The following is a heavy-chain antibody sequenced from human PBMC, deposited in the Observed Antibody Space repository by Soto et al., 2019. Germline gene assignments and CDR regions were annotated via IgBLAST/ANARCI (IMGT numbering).Heavy chain of an antibody. CDR2: IKHSVSI. J-gene: IGHJ3*02. Sequence: SETLSFTCAVYGGSFSYYYWSWIRQLLGKGLEWIGAIKHSVSINYNLFLKSRVTISVDTSKSKFSLKLSSVSPADTAVYYCAXEGSSTPVATADYAFDIWGRGTMVTVSS. V-gene: IGHV4-34*01. CDR1: GGSFSYYY. CDR3: AXEGSSTPVATADYAFDI. D-gene: IGHD2-2*01.